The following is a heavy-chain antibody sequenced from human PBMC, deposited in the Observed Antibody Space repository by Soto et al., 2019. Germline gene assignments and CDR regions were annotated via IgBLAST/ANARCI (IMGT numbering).Heavy chain of an antibody. CDR2: ISDSGNT. V-gene: IGHV4-30-2*01. Sequence: SETLSLTCAVSGGSISTGDYSWSWIRQAPGKGLEWVGHISDSGNTYYNPSLKTRVTISADRSKNQFSLKLTSVTAADTAVYYCARGSTDYFDSTGYNGYFDYWGQGTLVTVSS. J-gene: IGHJ4*02. CDR3: ARGSTDYFDSTGYNGYFDY. CDR1: GGSISTGDYS. D-gene: IGHD3-22*01.